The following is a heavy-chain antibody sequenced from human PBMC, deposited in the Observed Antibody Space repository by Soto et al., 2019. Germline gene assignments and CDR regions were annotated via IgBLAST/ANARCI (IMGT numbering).Heavy chain of an antibody. J-gene: IGHJ5*02. V-gene: IGHV1-3*04. D-gene: IGHD2-2*01. Sequence: ASVKVSCKASGYTFTSYSIHWVRQAPGQRLEGMGWSNTDRGKARDSQKFQDRVTPTRETSANTAYMELSSLTSEETAVYCCARAGNCTSTTCFSGWLAPWGQGTLVTVSS. CDR3: ARAGNCTSTTCFSGWLAP. CDR1: GYTFTSYS. CDR2: SNTDRGKA.